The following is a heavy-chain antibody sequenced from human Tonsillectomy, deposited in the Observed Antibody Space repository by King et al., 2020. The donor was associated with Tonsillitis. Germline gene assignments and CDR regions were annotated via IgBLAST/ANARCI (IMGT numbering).Heavy chain of an antibody. V-gene: IGHV3-20*04. D-gene: IGHD5-18*01. Sequence: VQLVESGGGVVRPGGSLRLSCAASGFSFAGSGMTWVRQVPGKGLEWVSGINWNGDIKRYADSVKGRFTISRDNAKNSLYVQMNRLRAEDTALYYCARVWDTAAVGPLDYWGQGTLVTVSS. CDR1: GFSFAGSG. CDR2: INWNGDIK. CDR3: ARVWDTAAVGPLDY. J-gene: IGHJ4*02.